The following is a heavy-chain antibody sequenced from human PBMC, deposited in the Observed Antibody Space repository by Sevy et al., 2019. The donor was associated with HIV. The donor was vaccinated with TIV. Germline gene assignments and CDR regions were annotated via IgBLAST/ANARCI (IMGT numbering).Heavy chain of an antibody. Sequence: ASVKVSCKASGYTFTGQYIHWVRQAPGQGLEWMGWINPNSGNTNYAQEVQGRVTMTRDTSISTAYMELSGLKSDETAVYYCSGDLRLRGYSYGCFDYWGQGTLVTVSS. D-gene: IGHD5-18*01. CDR3: SGDLRLRGYSYGCFDY. J-gene: IGHJ4*02. CDR2: INPNSGNT. V-gene: IGHV1-2*02. CDR1: GYTFTGQY.